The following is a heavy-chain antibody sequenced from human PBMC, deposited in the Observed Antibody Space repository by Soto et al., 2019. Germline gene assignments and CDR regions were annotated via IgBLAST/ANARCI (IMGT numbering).Heavy chain of an antibody. CDR1: GGSFSSYY. Sequence: PSETLSLTCTVSGGSFSSYYWSWIRQPPGKGLEWIGYIYYSGSTNYNPSLKSRVTISVDTSKNQFSLKLSSVTAADTAVYFCARRSSGYYYYYMDVWGKGTTVTVSS. V-gene: IGHV4-59*08. CDR2: IYYSGST. J-gene: IGHJ6*03. CDR3: ARRSSGYYYYYMDV. D-gene: IGHD6-6*01.